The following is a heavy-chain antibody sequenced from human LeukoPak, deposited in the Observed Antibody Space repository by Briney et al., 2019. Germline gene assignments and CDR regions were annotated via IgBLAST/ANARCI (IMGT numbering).Heavy chain of an antibody. D-gene: IGHD1-26*01. Sequence: PSETLSLTCTVSGGSISSYYWSWIRQPPGKGLEWIGYIYYSGSTNYNPSLKSRVTISVDTSKNQFSLKPSSVTAADTAVYYCARGDVVYYHIDYWGQGTLVTVSS. CDR2: IYYSGST. J-gene: IGHJ4*02. CDR1: GGSISSYY. V-gene: IGHV4-59*01. CDR3: ARGDVVYYHIDY.